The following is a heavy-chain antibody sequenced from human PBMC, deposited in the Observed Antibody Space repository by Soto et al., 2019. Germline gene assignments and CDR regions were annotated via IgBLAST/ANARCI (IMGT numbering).Heavy chain of an antibody. V-gene: IGHV4-59*01. D-gene: IGHD3-10*01. Sequence: SETLSVTCTVSGGSISSYYWSWIRQPPGKGLDWIGYIYYSGSTNYNPSLKSRVTISVDTSKNQFSLKLSSVTAADTAVYYCARVSTPYYYGSGSSNPVMDVWGQGTTVTVSS. CDR3: ARVSTPYYYGSGSSNPVMDV. CDR2: IYYSGST. CDR1: GGSISSYY. J-gene: IGHJ6*02.